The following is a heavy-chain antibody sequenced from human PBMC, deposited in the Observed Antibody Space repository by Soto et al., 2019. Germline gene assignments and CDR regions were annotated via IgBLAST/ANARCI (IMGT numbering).Heavy chain of an antibody. V-gene: IGHV3-30*18. CDR1: GFTFSSYG. CDR2: ISYDGSNK. Sequence: GGSLRLSCAASGFTFSSYGMHWVRQAPGKGLEWVAVISYDGSNKYYADSVKGRFTISRDNSKNTLYLQMNSLRAEDTAVYYCAKDRAGPATYFDYWGQGTLVTVSS. J-gene: IGHJ4*02. D-gene: IGHD2-2*01. CDR3: AKDRAGPATYFDY.